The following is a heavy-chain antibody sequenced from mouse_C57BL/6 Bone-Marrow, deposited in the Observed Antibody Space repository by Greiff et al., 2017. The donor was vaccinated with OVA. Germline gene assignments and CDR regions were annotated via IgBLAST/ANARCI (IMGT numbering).Heavy chain of an antibody. Sequence: QVQLKQPGAELVKPGASVKLSCKASGYTFTSYWMHWVKQRPGQGLEWIGMIHPNSGSTNYNEKFKSKATLTVDKSSSTAYMQLSSLTSEDSAVYYCARPLYCYAMDYWGQGTSVTVSS. D-gene: IGHD6-5*01. CDR3: ARPLYCYAMDY. CDR1: GYTFTSYW. V-gene: IGHV1-64*01. CDR2: IHPNSGST. J-gene: IGHJ4*01.